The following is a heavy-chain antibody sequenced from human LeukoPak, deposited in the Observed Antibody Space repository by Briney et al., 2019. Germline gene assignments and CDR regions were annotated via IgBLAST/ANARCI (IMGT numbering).Heavy chain of an antibody. CDR2: FDPEDGET. J-gene: IGHJ6*02. Sequence: ASVKVSCKVSGYTLTELSMHWVRQAPGKGLEGMGGFDPEDGETIYAQKFQGRVTMTEDTSTDTAYMELSSLRSEDTAVYYCATDRVDYYGMDVWGQGTTVAVSS. V-gene: IGHV1-24*01. CDR3: ATDRVDYYGMDV. CDR1: GYTLTELS.